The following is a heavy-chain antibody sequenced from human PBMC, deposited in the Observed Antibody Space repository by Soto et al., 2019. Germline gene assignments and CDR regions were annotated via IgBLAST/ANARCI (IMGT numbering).Heavy chain of an antibody. D-gene: IGHD3-10*01. CDR3: MGGYYGSGSYTRFDY. Sequence: AGGALRLPCSASWFTLGGYAISWFPPAPGEGVEWVGFIRSKAYGGTTEYAASVKGRFTISRDDSKSIAYLQMNSLKTEDTAVYYCMGGYYGSGSYTRFDYWGQGTLVTVSS. J-gene: IGHJ4*02. CDR2: IRSKAYGGTT. V-gene: IGHV3-49*03. CDR1: WFTLGGYA.